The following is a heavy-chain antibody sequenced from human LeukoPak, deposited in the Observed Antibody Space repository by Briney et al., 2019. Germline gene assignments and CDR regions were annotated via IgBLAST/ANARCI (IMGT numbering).Heavy chain of an antibody. V-gene: IGHV1-2*02. D-gene: IGHD4-23*01. CDR2: INPNSGGT. J-gene: IGHJ3*02. CDR1: GYTFTGYY. Sequence: GASVKVSCKASGYTFTGYYMHWVRQAPGQGLEWMGWINPNSGGTNYAQKFQGRVTMTRDTSISTAYMELSRLRSDDTAVYYCARVHGNFWDAFDIWGQGTMVTVSS. CDR3: ARVHGNFWDAFDI.